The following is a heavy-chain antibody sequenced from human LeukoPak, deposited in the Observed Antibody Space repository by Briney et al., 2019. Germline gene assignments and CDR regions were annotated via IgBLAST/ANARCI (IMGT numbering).Heavy chain of an antibody. CDR2: IYYSGST. V-gene: IGHV4-59*01. CDR1: GGSISIYY. J-gene: IGHJ6*02. Sequence: SETRSLTCTVSGGSISIYYWSWIRQPPGRGLEWIGYIYYSGSTNYNPSLKSRVTISVDTSKNQFSLKLSSVTAADTAVYYCARDTRHHYYYYGMDVWGQGTTVPVSS. CDR3: ARDTRHHYYYYGMDV.